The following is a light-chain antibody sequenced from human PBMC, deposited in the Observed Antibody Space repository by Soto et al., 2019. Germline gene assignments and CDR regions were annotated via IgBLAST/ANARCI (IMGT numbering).Light chain of an antibody. CDR3: LQYDNWWT. Sequence: ELVLMPPRLTRSLSPGERATLSCRASQTVRNNYLAWYQQKPGQAPRFLIYEASSRATGIPDRFSGGGSGIDFTLTISRVEPEDFAVYYCLQYDNWWTFGQGTKVDIK. CDR1: QTVRNNY. V-gene: IGKV3-20*01. CDR2: EAS. J-gene: IGKJ1*01.